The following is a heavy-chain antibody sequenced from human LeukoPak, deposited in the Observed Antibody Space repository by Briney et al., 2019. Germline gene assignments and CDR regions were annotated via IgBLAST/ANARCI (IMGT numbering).Heavy chain of an antibody. CDR3: ARDGDYGFWSGYFVDY. Sequence: GGSLRLSCAASGFTFSSYWMSWVRQAPGKGLEWVANIKQDGSEKYYVDSVKGRFTISRDNAKNSLYLQMNSLRAEDTAVYYCARDGDYGFWSGYFVDYWGQGTLVTVSS. CDR2: IKQDGSEK. V-gene: IGHV3-7*01. J-gene: IGHJ4*02. CDR1: GFTFSSYW. D-gene: IGHD3-3*01.